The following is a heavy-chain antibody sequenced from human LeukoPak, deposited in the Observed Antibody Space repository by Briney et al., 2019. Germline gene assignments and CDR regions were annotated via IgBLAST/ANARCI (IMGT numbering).Heavy chain of an antibody. D-gene: IGHD3-10*01. J-gene: IGHJ6*03. Sequence: SETLSLTCTVSGDSISSYYCSWIRQTPGKGLEWIGYMYDSGSTNYNPSLKSRVTMSIDTSKNQFSLKLSSVTAADTAVYYCARSTYYYTSGSYSMDVWGKGTTVTISS. CDR1: GDSISSYY. V-gene: IGHV4-59*12. CDR2: MYDSGST. CDR3: ARSTYYYTSGSYSMDV.